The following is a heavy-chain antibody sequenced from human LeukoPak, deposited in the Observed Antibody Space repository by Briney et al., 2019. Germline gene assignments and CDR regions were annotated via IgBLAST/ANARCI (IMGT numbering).Heavy chain of an antibody. V-gene: IGHV4-4*07. D-gene: IGHD3-16*02. J-gene: IGHJ5*02. Sequence: PSETLSLTCTVSGGSISSYYWSWIRQPAGKGLEWIGRIYTSGSTNYNPSLKSRVTMSVDTSKNQFSLKLSSVTAADTAVYYCARRAFGGVIVPYNWFDPWGQGTLVTVSS. CDR3: ARRAFGGVIVPYNWFDP. CDR1: GGSISSYY. CDR2: IYTSGST.